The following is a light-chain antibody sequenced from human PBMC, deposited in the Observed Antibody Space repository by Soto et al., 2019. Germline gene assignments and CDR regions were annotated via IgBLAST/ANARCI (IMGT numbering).Light chain of an antibody. CDR2: RTD. J-gene: IGLJ2*01. CDR1: RSNIGSNT. Sequence: QSALTQSPSASGAPGQRVTISCSGSRSNIGSNTVHWYQQFPGTAPKLLVYRTDHRPSGVPDRFSGSKSGTSASLAISGLQSEDESYYYCASWDDMLSGPVLGGGTKLTVL. CDR3: ASWDDMLSGPV. V-gene: IGLV1-44*01.